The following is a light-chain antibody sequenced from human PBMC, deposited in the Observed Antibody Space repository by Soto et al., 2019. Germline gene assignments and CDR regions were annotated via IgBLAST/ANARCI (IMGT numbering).Light chain of an antibody. Sequence: EIVMTQSPATLSVSPGEGATLSCRASQSVSSKLAWYQQKPGQAPRLLIYGASTRATGIPARFSGSGSGTEFTLIISSLQSEDSAVYYCQQYDNLPFTFGPGTKVDIK. J-gene: IGKJ3*01. CDR3: QQYDNLPFT. CDR2: GAS. V-gene: IGKV3-15*01. CDR1: QSVSSK.